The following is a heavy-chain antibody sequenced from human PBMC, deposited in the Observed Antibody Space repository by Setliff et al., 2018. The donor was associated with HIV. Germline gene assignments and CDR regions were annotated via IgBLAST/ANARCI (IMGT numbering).Heavy chain of an antibody. CDR3: ARGVRDNSGWSSYYFDY. J-gene: IGHJ4*02. CDR1: GGSFSDYY. V-gene: IGHV4-34*01. Sequence: PSETLSLTCTVYGGSFSDYYWTWIRQSPGKGLEWIGEINHRGSTNYNPSLESRVPTSVDTSKKQFSLRLTSVTAADTAVYYCARGVRDNSGWSSYYFDYWGQGTLVTVSS. CDR2: INHRGST. D-gene: IGHD6-19*01.